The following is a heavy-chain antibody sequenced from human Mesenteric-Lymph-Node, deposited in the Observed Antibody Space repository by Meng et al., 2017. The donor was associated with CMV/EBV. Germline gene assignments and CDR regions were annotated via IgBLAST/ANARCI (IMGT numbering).Heavy chain of an antibody. CDR3: AREGSGYYFDY. V-gene: IGHV3-30*02. J-gene: IGHJ4*02. Sequence: GGSLRLSCAASGFTFSNYAMHWVRQAPGKGLEWVAFIRNDGSNKYYADSVKGRVTISRDNSKNTLYLQMNSLRAEDTAVYYCAREGSGYYFDYWGQGTLVTVSS. CDR1: GFTFSNYA. D-gene: IGHD3-22*01. CDR2: IRNDGSNK.